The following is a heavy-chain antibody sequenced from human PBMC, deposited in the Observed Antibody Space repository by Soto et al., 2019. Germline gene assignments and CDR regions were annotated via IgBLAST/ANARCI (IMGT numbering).Heavy chain of an antibody. CDR3: ARANTRYYYYCMDV. Sequence: GGSLRLSCAASGFTVSSNYMSWVRQAPGKGLEWVSVIYSGGSTYYADSGKGRFTISRDNSKNTLYLQMNSLRAEDTAVYYCARANTRYYYYCMDVWGQGTTVTVSS. CDR2: IYSGGST. V-gene: IGHV3-66*01. CDR1: GFTVSSNY. J-gene: IGHJ6*02.